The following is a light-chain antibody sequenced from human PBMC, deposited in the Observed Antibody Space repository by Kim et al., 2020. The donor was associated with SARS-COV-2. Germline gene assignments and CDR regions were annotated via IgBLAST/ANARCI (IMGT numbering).Light chain of an antibody. Sequence: ELTQPPSASGTPGQRVTISCSGSSSNIGTKSVNWYQQLPGTAPKVFIYRDDQRPSGVPDRFAGSKSGTSASLVISGLQSEDEADYYCAAWDDSLSTWVFGGGTQLTVL. J-gene: IGLJ3*02. CDR1: SSNIGTKS. CDR3: AAWDDSLSTWV. CDR2: RDD. V-gene: IGLV1-44*01.